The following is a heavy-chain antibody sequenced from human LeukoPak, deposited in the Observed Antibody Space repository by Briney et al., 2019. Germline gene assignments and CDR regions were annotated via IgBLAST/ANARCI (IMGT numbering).Heavy chain of an antibody. CDR2: LNPSSGGT. Sequence: ASVKVSCKASGYTFTGYYMHWVRQAPGQGPEWMGWLNPSSGGTNYAQNFQARVTKTRDTSITTAYMELSRLTSDDTAVYYCARGAHSGSYFLIDYWGQGTLVTVSS. J-gene: IGHJ4*02. D-gene: IGHD1-26*01. CDR1: GYTFTGYY. V-gene: IGHV1-2*02. CDR3: ARGAHSGSYFLIDY.